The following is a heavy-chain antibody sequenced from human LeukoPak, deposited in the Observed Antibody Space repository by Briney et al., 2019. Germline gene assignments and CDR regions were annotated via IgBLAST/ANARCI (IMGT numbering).Heavy chain of an antibody. D-gene: IGHD5-18*01. Sequence: GGSLRLSCTASGFTFSGAWMTWVRQAPGKGLEWVANIREDGTEKNYVDSVKGRFTISRDNAKNSLYLQMNSLRAEDTAVYYCARDGRWIQPYYFDYWGQGTLVTVSS. CDR2: IREDGTEK. J-gene: IGHJ4*02. V-gene: IGHV3-7*01. CDR3: ARDGRWIQPYYFDY. CDR1: GFTFSGAW.